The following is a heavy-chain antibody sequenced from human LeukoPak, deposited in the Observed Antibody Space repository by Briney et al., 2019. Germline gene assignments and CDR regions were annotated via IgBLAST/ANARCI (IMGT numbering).Heavy chain of an antibody. D-gene: IGHD3-3*01. V-gene: IGHV4-4*07. CDR3: TRVSYFVFWSGSYSYPSGDAFDI. J-gene: IGHJ3*02. Sequence: SETLSLTCSISRGPIRSSSWTWIRHPAGKGLKGIGLVLTSGTAIYNPSRNSRVTMSLDTSRNHVSLHVTSVTAADTAIYFCTRVSYFVFWSGSYSYPSGDAFDIWGQGTMVIVSS. CDR2: VLTSGTA. CDR1: RGPIRSSS.